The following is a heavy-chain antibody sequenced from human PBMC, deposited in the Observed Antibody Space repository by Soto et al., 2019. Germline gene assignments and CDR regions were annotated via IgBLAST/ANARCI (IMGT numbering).Heavy chain of an antibody. D-gene: IGHD6-13*01. V-gene: IGHV4-4*02. CDR3: ARGSYSSNFDY. CDR1: GASIRSSNW. J-gene: IGHJ4*02. CDR2: IYHRGST. Sequence: QVQLQESGPGLVKPSGTLSLTCAVSGASIRSSNWWSWVRQPPGKGLEWIGEIYHRGSTNYNPSLKTRVTVSVDKSKNQFSLHLSSVTAAVTAVYYCARGSYSSNFDYWGQGTLVTVSS.